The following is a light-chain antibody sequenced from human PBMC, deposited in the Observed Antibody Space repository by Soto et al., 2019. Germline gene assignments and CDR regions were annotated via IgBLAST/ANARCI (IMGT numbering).Light chain of an antibody. CDR1: QGISSY. J-gene: IGKJ4*01. Sequence: DIQLTQSPSFLSASVGDRVTITCRASQGISSYLAWYQQKQGKAPKLLTYTASTLQSGVTSSFSGSRSGTVFTLTISSLQPEDFATYYCQHLNSYPLTFGGGTKVEIK. V-gene: IGKV1-9*01. CDR3: QHLNSYPLT. CDR2: TAS.